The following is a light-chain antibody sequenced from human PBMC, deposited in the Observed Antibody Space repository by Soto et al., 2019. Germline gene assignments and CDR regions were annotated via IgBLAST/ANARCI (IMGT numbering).Light chain of an antibody. CDR2: DAS. V-gene: IGKV3D-15*01. J-gene: IGKJ1*01. Sequence: EIVMTQSPATLSVSPGERATLSCRASQSVSSNLAWYQQKPGQAPRLLTYDASNRANGIPARFTGSGSGTDFTLTISSLQPDDFGTYYCQQYNSRRTFGQGTKVDI. CDR1: QSVSSN. CDR3: QQYNSRRT.